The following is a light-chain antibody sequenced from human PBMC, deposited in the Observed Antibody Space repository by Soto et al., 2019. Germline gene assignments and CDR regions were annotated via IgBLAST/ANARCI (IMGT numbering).Light chain of an antibody. V-gene: IGKV3D-20*01. CDR1: QSISSS. J-gene: IGKJ3*01. CDR2: DAS. Sequence: EIVLTQSPVTLSLSPGERATLSCGASQSISSSLAWYQQRPGLAPRLLIYDASSRATGIPDRFSGSGSGTDLTLTISRLEPEDFAVYYCQQYGSSLTFGPGTKVDIK. CDR3: QQYGSSLT.